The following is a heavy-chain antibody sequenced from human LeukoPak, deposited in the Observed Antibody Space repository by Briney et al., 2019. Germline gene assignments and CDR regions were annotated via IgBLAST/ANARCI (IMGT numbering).Heavy chain of an antibody. J-gene: IGHJ4*02. CDR3: AKAPAVLYYDILTGYYFDY. D-gene: IGHD3-9*01. V-gene: IGHV3-23*01. CDR2: ISGSGGST. Sequence: GGSLRLSCAASGFTFSSYAMSWARQAPGKGLEWVSAISGSGGSTYYADSVKGRFTISRDNSKNTLYLQMNSLRAEDTAVYYCAKAPAVLYYDILTGYYFDYWGQGTLVTVSS. CDR1: GFTFSSYA.